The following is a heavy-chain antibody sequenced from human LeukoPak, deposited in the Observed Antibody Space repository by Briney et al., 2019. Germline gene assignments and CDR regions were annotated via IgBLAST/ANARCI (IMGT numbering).Heavy chain of an antibody. CDR1: GFTFSSYG. Sequence: GGSLRLSCAASGFTFSSYGMNWVRQAPGKGLEWVSSISSSSSYIYYADSVKGRFTISRDNAKNSLYLQMNSLRAEDTAVYYCAKGDIVVVPAAIYWGQGTLVTVSS. CDR3: AKGDIVVVPAAIY. J-gene: IGHJ4*02. CDR2: ISSSSSYI. D-gene: IGHD2-2*01. V-gene: IGHV3-21*04.